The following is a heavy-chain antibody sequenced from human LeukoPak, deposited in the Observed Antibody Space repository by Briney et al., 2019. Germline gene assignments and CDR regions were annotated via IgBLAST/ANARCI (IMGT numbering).Heavy chain of an antibody. CDR1: GFTFSSYG. J-gene: IGHJ1*01. CDR2: IRYDGSNK. D-gene: IGHD3-3*01. V-gene: IGHV3-30*02. CDR3: AKGPEGFLEWLLPISARDAEHFQH. Sequence: GGSLRLSCAASGFTFSSYGIHWVRQAPGKGLEWVAFIRYDGSNKYYADSVKGRFTISRDNSKNTLYLQMNSLRAEDTAVYYCAKGPEGFLEWLLPISARDAEHFQHWGQGTLVTVSS.